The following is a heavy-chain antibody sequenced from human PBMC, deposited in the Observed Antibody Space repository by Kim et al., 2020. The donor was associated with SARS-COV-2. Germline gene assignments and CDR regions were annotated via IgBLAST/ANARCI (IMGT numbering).Heavy chain of an antibody. V-gene: IGHV3-23*01. Sequence: GGSLRLSCAASGFTFSSYAMSWVRQAPGKGLEWVSAISGSGGSTYYADSVKGRFTISRDNSKNTLYLQMNSLRAEDTAVYYCAKVRPFSIVPAAMGSWFDPWGQGTLVTVSS. J-gene: IGHJ5*02. D-gene: IGHD2-2*01. CDR2: ISGSGGST. CDR3: AKVRPFSIVPAAMGSWFDP. CDR1: GFTFSSYA.